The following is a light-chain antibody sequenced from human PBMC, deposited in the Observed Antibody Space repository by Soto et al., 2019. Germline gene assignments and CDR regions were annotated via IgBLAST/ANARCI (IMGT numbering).Light chain of an antibody. CDR2: DAS. V-gene: IGKV3-11*01. Sequence: EIVLTQSPATLSLFPGERATLSCRASHSVSNYLAWYQQTPGQAPRLLISDASNRATGIPARFSGSGSGTDFTLTISSLEPEDFALYYCQQRNNWPLTFGQGTRLEIK. J-gene: IGKJ5*01. CDR1: HSVSNY. CDR3: QQRNNWPLT.